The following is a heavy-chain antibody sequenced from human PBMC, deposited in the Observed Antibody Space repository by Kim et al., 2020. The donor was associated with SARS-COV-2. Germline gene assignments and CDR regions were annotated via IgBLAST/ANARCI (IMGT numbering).Heavy chain of an antibody. CDR1: GGSISSSSYY. J-gene: IGHJ5*02. CDR3: ARVAGGITMVRGVREVEVRFDP. CDR2: IYYSGST. D-gene: IGHD3-10*01. Sequence: SETLSLTCTVSGGSISSSSYYWGWIRQPPGKGLEWIGSIYYSGSTYYNPSLKSRVTISVDTSKNQFSLKLSSVTAADTAVYYCARVAGGITMVRGVREVEVRFDPWGQGTLVTVSS. V-gene: IGHV4-39*07.